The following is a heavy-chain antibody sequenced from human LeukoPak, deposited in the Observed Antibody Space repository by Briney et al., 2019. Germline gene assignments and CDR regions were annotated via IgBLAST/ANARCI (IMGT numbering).Heavy chain of an antibody. CDR1: GYSVSSNSAA. V-gene: IGHV6-1*01. D-gene: IGHD3-10*01. Sequence: SQTLSLTFAISGYSVSSNSAAWSWIRQSPSRGLEWLGRTYYRSKWNNNYAISVKSRITINPDTSKNQFSLQLNSVTPEDTGVYYCARARGYFDLWGRGTLVTVSS. CDR2: TYYRSKWNN. J-gene: IGHJ2*01. CDR3: ARARGYFDL.